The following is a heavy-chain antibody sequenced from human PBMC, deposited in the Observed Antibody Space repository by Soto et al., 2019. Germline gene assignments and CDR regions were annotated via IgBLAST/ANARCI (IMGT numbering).Heavy chain of an antibody. V-gene: IGHV3-48*03. CDR3: ARGNSPVNVY. Sequence: EVHLVESGGGLVQPGGSLRLSCVASGFTFSSYEMNWVRQAPGKGLEWVSYISSSGASIYYADSVKGRFTISRDNAKKSLYLQMSSLRAGDTAVYYCARGNSPVNVYWGQGTLVTVSS. CDR2: ISSSGASI. CDR1: GFTFSSYE. J-gene: IGHJ4*02. D-gene: IGHD2-21*01.